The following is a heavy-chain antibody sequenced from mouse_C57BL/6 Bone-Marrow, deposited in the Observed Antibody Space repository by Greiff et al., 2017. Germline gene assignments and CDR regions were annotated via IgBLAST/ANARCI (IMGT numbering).Heavy chain of an antibody. J-gene: IGHJ4*01. CDR1: GFSLTSYG. Sequence: QVQLQQSGPGLVQPSQSLSITCTVSGFSLTSYGVHWVRQSPGKGLEWLGVIWRGGSTDYNAAFMSRLSLTKDNSKSHVFYKMNSLQADDTAIYYCANDYDDSSYDAMDYWGQGTSVTVSA. CDR3: ANDYDDSSYDAMDY. CDR2: IWRGGST. V-gene: IGHV2-5*01. D-gene: IGHD1-1*01.